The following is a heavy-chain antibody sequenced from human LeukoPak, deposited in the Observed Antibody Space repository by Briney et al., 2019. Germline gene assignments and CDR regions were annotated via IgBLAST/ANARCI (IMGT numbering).Heavy chain of an antibody. CDR1: GYTFTGYY. V-gene: IGHV1-2*02. J-gene: IGHJ4*02. D-gene: IGHD6-13*01. CDR2: INPNSGGT. Sequence: ASVKVSCRASGYTFTGYYMHWVRQAPGQGLEWMGWINPNSGGTNYAQKFQGRVTMTRDTSISTAYMELSRLRSDDTAVYYCASESIAAAGLDYWGQGTLVTVSS. CDR3: ASESIAAAGLDY.